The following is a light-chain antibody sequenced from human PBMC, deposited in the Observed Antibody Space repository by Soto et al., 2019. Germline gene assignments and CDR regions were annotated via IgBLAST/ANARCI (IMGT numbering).Light chain of an antibody. V-gene: IGLV2-14*01. Sequence: QSVLTQPASVSGSPGQSITIACTGTSSDVGGYNYVTWYQQHPGKAPKLMIYEVSNRPSGVSNRFSGSQSGNTASLTISGLQAEDVAYYYCSSYTSTIHSLFGSGPKSTVL. J-gene: IGLJ1*01. CDR3: SSYTSTIHSL. CDR1: SSDVGGYNY. CDR2: EVS.